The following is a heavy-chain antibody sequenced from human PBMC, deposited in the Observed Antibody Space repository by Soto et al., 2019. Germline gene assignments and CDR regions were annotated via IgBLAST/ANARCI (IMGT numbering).Heavy chain of an antibody. J-gene: IGHJ4*02. Sequence: QVQLQESGPGLVKPSGTLSLTCAVSGGSISSSNWWRWVRQPPGKGLAWIGEIYHSGSTNYNPSLKSRVTISVDKSRNQFSLKLSSVTAADTAVYYCARGWAGGGYYDSSGYFDYWGQGTLVTVSS. D-gene: IGHD3-22*01. CDR1: GGSISSSNW. CDR3: ARGWAGGGYYDSSGYFDY. CDR2: IYHSGST. V-gene: IGHV4-4*02.